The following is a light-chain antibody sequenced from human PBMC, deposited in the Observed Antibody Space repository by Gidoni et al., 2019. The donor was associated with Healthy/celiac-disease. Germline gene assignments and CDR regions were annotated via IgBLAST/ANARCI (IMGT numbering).Light chain of an antibody. Sequence: DIQMTQSPSSLSASVGDRVTITCRASQSISSYLNWYQQKPGKAPKLLIYAASSLQSGVPSRFSGSGSGTDFTLTISSLQPEDFATYYCQQSYSTWGFTFGPGTKVEIK. J-gene: IGKJ3*01. CDR2: AAS. CDR3: QQSYSTWGFT. V-gene: IGKV1-39*01. CDR1: QSISSY.